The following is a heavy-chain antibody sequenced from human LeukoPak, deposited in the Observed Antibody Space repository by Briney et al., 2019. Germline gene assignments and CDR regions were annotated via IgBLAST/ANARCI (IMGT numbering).Heavy chain of an antibody. Sequence: SVKVSCTASGGTFSSYAISWVRQGPGHGLEWGGGIFPIFVITQYAHKFQGRVMITTDESTSTGYMELSSLRSEDTAVYYCARNPCGGDCYSDPNGAFDIWGQGTMVTVSS. D-gene: IGHD2-21*02. CDR1: GGTFSSYA. J-gene: IGHJ3*02. V-gene: IGHV1-69*05. CDR2: IFPIFVIT. CDR3: ARNPCGGDCYSDPNGAFDI.